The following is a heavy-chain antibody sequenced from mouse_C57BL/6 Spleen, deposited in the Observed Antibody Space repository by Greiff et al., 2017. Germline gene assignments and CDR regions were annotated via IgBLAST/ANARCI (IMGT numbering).Heavy chain of an antibody. V-gene: IGHV1-42*01. CDR2: INPSTGGT. J-gene: IGHJ3*01. D-gene: IGHD2-3*01. Sequence: VQLQQSGPELVKPGASVKISCKASGYSFTGYYMNWVKQSPEKSLEWIGEINPSTGGTTYNQKFKAKATLTVDKSSSTAYMQLKSLTSEDSAVYYCADGYPSLFAYWGQGTLGTVSA. CDR3: ADGYPSLFAY. CDR1: GYSFTGYY.